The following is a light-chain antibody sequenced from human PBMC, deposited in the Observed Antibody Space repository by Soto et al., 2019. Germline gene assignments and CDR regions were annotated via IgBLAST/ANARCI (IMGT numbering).Light chain of an antibody. CDR3: QQYSSSPLT. CDR1: QSVSSSY. Sequence: EIVLTQSPGTLSLSAGERATLSCRASQSVSSSYLVWYQQKPGQAPRLLIYGASSRATGIPDRFSGSGSATEFTLTISRLEPEDFAVYYCQQYSSSPLTFGGGTKVEIK. CDR2: GAS. V-gene: IGKV3-20*01. J-gene: IGKJ4*01.